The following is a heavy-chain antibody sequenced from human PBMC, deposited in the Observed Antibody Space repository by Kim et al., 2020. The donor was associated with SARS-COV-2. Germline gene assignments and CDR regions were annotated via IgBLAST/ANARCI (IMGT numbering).Heavy chain of an antibody. CDR1: GGSFSGYY. CDR2: INHSGST. J-gene: IGHJ3*02. D-gene: IGHD1-7*01. V-gene: IGHV4-34*01. CDR3: ARGTPGTTGLGAFDI. Sequence: SETLSLTCAVYGGSFSGYYWSWIRQPPGKGLEWIGEINHSGSTNYNPSLKSRVTISVDTSKNQFSLKLSSVTAADTAVYYCARGTPGTTGLGAFDIWGQGTMVTVSS.